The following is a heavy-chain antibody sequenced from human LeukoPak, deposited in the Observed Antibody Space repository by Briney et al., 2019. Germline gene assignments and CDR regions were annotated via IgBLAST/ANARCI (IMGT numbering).Heavy chain of an antibody. J-gene: IGHJ5*02. D-gene: IGHD3-10*01. Sequence: ASVKVSCKASGYTFTIYDINWARQAPGQGLEWMGWMNPNSGNTGYAQKFQGRVTMTRNTSISTAYMELSSLRSEDTAVYYCARGRMVRGVTWWFDPWGQGTLVTVSS. CDR1: GYTFTIYD. V-gene: IGHV1-8*01. CDR2: MNPNSGNT. CDR3: ARGRMVRGVTWWFDP.